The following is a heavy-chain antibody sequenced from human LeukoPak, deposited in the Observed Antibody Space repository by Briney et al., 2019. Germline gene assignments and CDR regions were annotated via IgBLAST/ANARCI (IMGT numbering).Heavy chain of an antibody. J-gene: IGHJ4*02. CDR1: GGSFSGYY. D-gene: IGHD3-22*01. CDR2: INHSGST. V-gene: IGHV4-34*01. CDR3: ARGPTKYYYDSSGYSSFDY. Sequence: KPSETLSLTCAVYGGSFSGYYWSWIRQPPGKGLEWIGEINHSGSTNYNPSLKSRVTISVDTSKNQFSLKLSSVTAADTAVYYCARGPTKYYYDSSGYSSFDYWGQGTLVTVSS.